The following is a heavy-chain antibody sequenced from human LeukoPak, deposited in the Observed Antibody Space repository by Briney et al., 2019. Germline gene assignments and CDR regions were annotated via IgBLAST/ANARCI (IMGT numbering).Heavy chain of an antibody. CDR3: AREGIGYPDAFDI. V-gene: IGHV3-66*01. CDR1: GFSFGFNTYG. J-gene: IGHJ3*02. CDR2: IYSGGSI. D-gene: IGHD3-22*01. Sequence: GRSLRLSCVASGFSFGFNTYGMQWVRQAPGRGLEWVSVIYSGGSIYYADSVKGRFTISRDNSKNTLYLQMNSLRAEDTAVYYCAREGIGYPDAFDIWGQGTKVTVSS.